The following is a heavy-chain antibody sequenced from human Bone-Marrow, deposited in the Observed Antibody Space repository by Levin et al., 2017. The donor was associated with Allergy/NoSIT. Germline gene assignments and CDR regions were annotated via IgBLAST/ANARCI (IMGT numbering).Heavy chain of an antibody. CDR3: AKDGAVGALDY. D-gene: IGHD1-26*01. CDR2: ISYDGSNK. Sequence: GESLKISCAASGFTFSSYGMHWVRQAPGKGLEWVAVISYDGSNKYYADSVKGRFTISRDNSKNTLYLQMNSLRAEDTAVYYCAKDGAVGALDYWGQGTLVTVSS. CDR1: GFTFSSYG. J-gene: IGHJ4*02. V-gene: IGHV3-30*18.